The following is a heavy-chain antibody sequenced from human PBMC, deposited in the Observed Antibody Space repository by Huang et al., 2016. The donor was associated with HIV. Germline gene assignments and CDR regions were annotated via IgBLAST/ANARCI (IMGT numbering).Heavy chain of an antibody. J-gene: IGHJ5*01. D-gene: IGHD6-13*01. Sequence: QVQLVQSGAEVKKPGASVTISCKAYGFSILIYYIHWVRQAPGQGLEWMGIVNPSGGGADYAKKFKGRVTMTRETSTRTLYMELSSLRSEDTAVYYCAREGITPSGTEVSGFDFWGQGTPVSVSS. CDR1: GFSILIYY. CDR3: AREGITPSGTEVSGFDF. V-gene: IGHV1-46*03. CDR2: VNPSGGGA.